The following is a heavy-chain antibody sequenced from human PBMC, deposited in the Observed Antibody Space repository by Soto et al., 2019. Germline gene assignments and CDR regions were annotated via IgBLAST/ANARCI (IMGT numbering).Heavy chain of an antibody. CDR1: GYTFSNYA. CDR2: INVYDGNT. D-gene: IGHD3-22*01. CDR3: ARVSMGGYYDSSGYYYSFDY. V-gene: IGHV1-18*01. J-gene: IGHJ4*02. Sequence: ASVKVSCKASGYTFSNYAVTWVRQAPGQGLEWMGWINVYDGNTKYAQKFQGRVTMTTDTSTNTVYMELRSLTSDDTAVYYCARVSMGGYYDSSGYYYSFDYWGQGTLVTVSS.